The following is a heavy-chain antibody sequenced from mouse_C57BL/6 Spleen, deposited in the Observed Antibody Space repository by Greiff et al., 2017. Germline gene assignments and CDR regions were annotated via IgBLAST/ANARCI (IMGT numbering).Heavy chain of an antibody. D-gene: IGHD3-3*01. V-gene: IGHV5-17*01. CDR2: ISSGSSTI. CDR1: GFTFSDYG. J-gene: IGHJ2*01. CDR3: ASGTGY. Sequence: DVKLVESGGGLVKPGGSLKLSCAVSGFTFSDYGLHWVRQAPEKGLEWVAYISSGSSTIYYADTVKGRFTISRDNAKNTLFLQMTSLRSEDTAMYYCASGTGYWGQGTTLTVSS.